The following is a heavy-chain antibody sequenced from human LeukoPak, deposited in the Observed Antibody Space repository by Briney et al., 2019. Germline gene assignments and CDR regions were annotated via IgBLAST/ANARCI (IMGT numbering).Heavy chain of an antibody. J-gene: IGHJ3*02. V-gene: IGHV4-59*01. CDR1: GGSFSGFY. CDR3: ARDFLNGAFDI. Sequence: PSETLSLTCVVYGGSFSGFYWSWIRQPPGKGLEWIGYIYYSGSTNYNPSLKSRVTISVDTSKNQFSLKLSSVTAADTAVYYCARDFLNGAFDIWGQGTMVTVSS. D-gene: IGHD2-8*01. CDR2: IYYSGST.